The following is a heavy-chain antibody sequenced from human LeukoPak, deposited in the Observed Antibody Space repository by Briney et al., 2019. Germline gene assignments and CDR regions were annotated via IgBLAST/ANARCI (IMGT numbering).Heavy chain of an antibody. CDR2: ISGSGGST. CDR1: GFTFSDYY. V-gene: IGHV3-23*01. D-gene: IGHD5-18*01. CDR3: AKGNQGYSYGHYFDY. Sequence: GGSLRLSCAASGFTFSDYYLSWIRQAPGKGLEWVSAISGSGGSTYYADSVRGRFTISRDNSKNTLYLQMNSLRAEDTAVYYCAKGNQGYSYGHYFDYWGQGTLVTVSS. J-gene: IGHJ4*02.